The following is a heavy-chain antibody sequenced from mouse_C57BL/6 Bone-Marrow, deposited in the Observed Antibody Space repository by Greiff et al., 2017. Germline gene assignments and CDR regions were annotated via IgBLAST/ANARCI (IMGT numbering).Heavy chain of an antibody. J-gene: IGHJ3*01. Sequence: QVQLKESGAELARPGASVKLSCKASGYTFTSYGISWVKQRTGQGLEWIGEIYPRSGNTYYNEKFKGKATLTADKSSSTAYMELRSLTSEDSAVYFCARSYYCGSSFWFAYWGQGTLVTVSA. CDR2: IYPRSGNT. CDR1: GYTFTSYG. CDR3: ARSYYCGSSFWFAY. D-gene: IGHD1-1*01. V-gene: IGHV1-81*01.